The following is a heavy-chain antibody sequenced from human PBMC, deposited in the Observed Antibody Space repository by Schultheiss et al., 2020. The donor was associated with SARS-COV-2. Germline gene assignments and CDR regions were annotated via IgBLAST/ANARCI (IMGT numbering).Heavy chain of an antibody. J-gene: IGHJ6*02. D-gene: IGHD3-9*01. CDR2: ISSSSSTI. Sequence: GGSLRLSCAASGFTFSGYWMNWVRQAPGKGLVWVSYISSSSSTIYYADSVKGRFTISRDNAKNSLYLQMNSLRAEDTAVYYCARDLLRYFDWSYYYYGMDVWGQGTTVTVSS. CDR1: GFTFSGYW. V-gene: IGHV3-48*01. CDR3: ARDLLRYFDWSYYYYGMDV.